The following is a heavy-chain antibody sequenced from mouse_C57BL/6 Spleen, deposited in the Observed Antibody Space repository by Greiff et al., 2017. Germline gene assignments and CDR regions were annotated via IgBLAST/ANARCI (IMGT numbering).Heavy chain of an antibody. V-gene: IGHV1-19*01. CDR1: GYTFTDYY. CDR2: INPYNGGT. Sequence: VQLKQSGPVLVKPGASVKMSCKASGYTFTDYYMNWVKQSHGKSLEWIGVINPYNGGTSYNQKFKGKATLTVDKSSSTAYMELNSLTSEDSAVYYCARGGNYYGYEHFDGWGTGTTVTVSS. CDR3: ARGGNYYGYEHFDG. J-gene: IGHJ1*03. D-gene: IGHD2-2*01.